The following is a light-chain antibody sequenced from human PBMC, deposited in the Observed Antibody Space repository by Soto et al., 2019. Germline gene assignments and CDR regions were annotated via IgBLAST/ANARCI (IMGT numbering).Light chain of an antibody. Sequence: EIVLTQSPATLSLSPGERATLSCRASQSVGSYFAWYQQKPGQAPRLLIYDAFSRATGIPARFSGSGSGTAFPPPIGTLELEDFAFFFCQQGSSGPLTFGGGTMVEIK. CDR1: QSVGSY. CDR2: DAF. CDR3: QQGSSGPLT. J-gene: IGKJ4*01. V-gene: IGKV3-11*01.